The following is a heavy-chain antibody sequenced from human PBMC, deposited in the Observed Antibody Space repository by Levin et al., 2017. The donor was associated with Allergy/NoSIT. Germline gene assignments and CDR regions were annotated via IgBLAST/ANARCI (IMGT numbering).Heavy chain of an antibody. V-gene: IGHV1-18*01. CDR1: GYTFISYD. CDR3: ARGSGSSSSGLEY. Sequence: GESLKISCKASGYTFISYDISWVRQAPGQGLEWMGWIKSYNGNTNYAQKVQGRVTLTTDTSTSTAYMELRSLRSDDTAVYYCARGSGSSSSGLEYWGQGTLLTVPS. D-gene: IGHD6-6*01. CDR2: IKSYNGNT. J-gene: IGHJ4*02.